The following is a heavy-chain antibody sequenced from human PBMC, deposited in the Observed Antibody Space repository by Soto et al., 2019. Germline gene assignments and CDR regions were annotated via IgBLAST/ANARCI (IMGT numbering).Heavy chain of an antibody. D-gene: IGHD1-26*01. V-gene: IGHV1-18*01. CDR1: GYTFTSYG. CDR3: ARDLGPGPKYDY. CDR2: ISAYNGNT. Sequence: GAAGKGSCKASGYTFTSYGISWVRQAPGQGLEWMGWISAYNGNTNYAQKLQGRVTMTTDTSTSTAYMELRSLRSDDTAVYYCARDLGPGPKYDYWGQGTLVTVSS. J-gene: IGHJ4*02.